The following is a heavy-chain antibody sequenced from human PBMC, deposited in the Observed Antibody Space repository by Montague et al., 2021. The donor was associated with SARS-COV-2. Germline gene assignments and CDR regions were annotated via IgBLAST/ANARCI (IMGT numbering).Heavy chain of an antibody. Sequence: SETLSLTCTVSGGPISSSTYYWGWIRQPPGKGLEYIGSIHYTGSTYYNPSLKSRLIISVDTPKNQVSLKLNSVTAAETGVYYCARHDVVPGAPERYDTFDIWGQGTMVTVSS. D-gene: IGHD2-2*01. CDR1: GGPISSSTYY. CDR3: ARHDVVPGAPERYDTFDI. J-gene: IGHJ3*02. V-gene: IGHV4-39*01. CDR2: IHYTGST.